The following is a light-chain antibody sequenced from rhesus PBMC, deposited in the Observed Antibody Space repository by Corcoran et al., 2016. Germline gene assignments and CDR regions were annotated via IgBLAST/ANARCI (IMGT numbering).Light chain of an antibody. CDR2: LGS. CDR3: MQTLQPPYS. CDR1: QSLLDSYGYTH. Sequence: DIMLTQTPLSLPVTPGEPASISCRSSQSLLDSYGYTHLPWYLQMPGHSPHLLIYLGSKRVSGVPDMFSGSVSDKDVTLKISRVEAGDVGVYYCMQTLQPPYSFGQGTKVEIK. V-gene: IGKV2-78*01. J-gene: IGKJ2*01.